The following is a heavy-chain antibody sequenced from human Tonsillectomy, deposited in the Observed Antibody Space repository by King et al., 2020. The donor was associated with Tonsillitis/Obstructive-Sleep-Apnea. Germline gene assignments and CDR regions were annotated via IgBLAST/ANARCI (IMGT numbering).Heavy chain of an antibody. CDR2: ISWSSDSI. V-gene: IGHV3-9*01. CDR1: GFTFDDYA. Sequence: VQLVESGGGLVQPGRSLRLSCAASGFTFDDYAMHWVRQAPGKGLEWVSGISWSSDSIDYAGSLKGRFIISRDNAKNSLYLQMNSLRAEDTALYYCAKGRGPWSYHGFDIWGQGTMVTVSS. J-gene: IGHJ3*02. D-gene: IGHD2-8*02. CDR3: AKGRGPWSYHGFDI.